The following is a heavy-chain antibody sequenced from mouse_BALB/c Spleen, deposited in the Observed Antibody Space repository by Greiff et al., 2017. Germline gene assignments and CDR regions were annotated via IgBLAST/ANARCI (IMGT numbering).Heavy chain of an antibody. D-gene: IGHD1-1*01. J-gene: IGHJ2*01. CDR3: TRELRYFDY. CDR1: GYTFTSYW. Sequence: QVQLQQPGAELVRPGASVKLSCKASGYTFTSYWINWVKQRPGQGLEWIGNIYPSDSYTNYNQKFKDKATLTVDKSSSTAYMQLSSPTSEDSAVYYCTRELRYFDYWGQGTTLTVSS. CDR2: IYPSDSYT. V-gene: IGHV1-69*02.